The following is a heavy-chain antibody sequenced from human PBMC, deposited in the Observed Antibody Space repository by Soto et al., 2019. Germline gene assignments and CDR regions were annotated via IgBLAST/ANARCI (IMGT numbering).Heavy chain of an antibody. J-gene: IGHJ6*04. CDR3: ARDHVKYQLLTKV. CDR1: GGSISSGGYY. Sequence: SETLSLTCTVSGGSISSGGYYWSWIRQHPGKGLEWIGYIYYSGSTYYNPSLKSRVTISVDTSKNQFSLKLSSVTAADTAVYYCARDHVKYQLLTKVWGKGTTVTVSS. D-gene: IGHD2-2*01. CDR2: IYYSGST. V-gene: IGHV4-31*03.